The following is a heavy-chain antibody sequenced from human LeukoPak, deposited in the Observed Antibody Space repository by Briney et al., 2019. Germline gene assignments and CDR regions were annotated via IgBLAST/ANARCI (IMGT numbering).Heavy chain of an antibody. D-gene: IGHD3-16*01. V-gene: IGHV4-59*01. Sequence: SETLSLTCTVSGGSISSYYWSWIRQPPEKGLEWIGYIYYSGSTNYNPSLKSRVTISVDTSKNQFSLKLSSVTAADTAVYYRAREGGLSGMDVWGQGTTVTVSS. J-gene: IGHJ6*02. CDR2: IYYSGST. CDR1: GGSISSYY. CDR3: AREGGLSGMDV.